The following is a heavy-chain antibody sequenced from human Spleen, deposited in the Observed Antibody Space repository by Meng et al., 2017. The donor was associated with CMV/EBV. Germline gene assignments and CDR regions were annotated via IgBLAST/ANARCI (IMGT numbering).Heavy chain of an antibody. CDR3: ARVAAAGRGMDV. CDR2: ISDSSSSI. Sequence: GGSLRLSCAASRFTFRDYTMNWVRQAPGKGLEWVSSISDSSSSIYYADSVKGRFTISRDNAKSSLFLQLNSLRAEDTAVYYCARVAAAGRGMDVWGQGTTVTVSS. V-gene: IGHV3-21*06. J-gene: IGHJ6*02. D-gene: IGHD6-13*01. CDR1: RFTFRDYT.